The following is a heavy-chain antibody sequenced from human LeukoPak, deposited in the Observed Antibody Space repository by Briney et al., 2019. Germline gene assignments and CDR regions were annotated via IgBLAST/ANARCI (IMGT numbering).Heavy chain of an antibody. CDR2: IRYDGSNK. CDR1: GFTFSSYG. D-gene: IGHD3-10*01. Sequence: PGGSLRLSCAASGFTFSSYGMHWVRQAPGKGLEWVAFIRYDGSNKYYADSVKGRFTISRDNSKNTLYLQMGSLRAEDMAVYYCARAPGYYFDYWGQGTLVTVSS. CDR3: ARAPGYYFDY. V-gene: IGHV3-30*02. J-gene: IGHJ4*02.